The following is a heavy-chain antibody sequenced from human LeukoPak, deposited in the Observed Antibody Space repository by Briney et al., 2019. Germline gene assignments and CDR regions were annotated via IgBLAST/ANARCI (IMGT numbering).Heavy chain of an antibody. CDR3: ARDRRRDRLHAFDI. CDR2: IDYSGDT. V-gene: IGHV4-59*01. Sequence: SETLSLTCTLSGGSISNYYWSWIRQPPGKGLEWIAYIDYSGDTNYNPSLKSRVAISVDTSKNQFFLRLRSVTAADTAVYYCARDRRRDRLHAFDIWGQGTMVTVSS. CDR1: GGSISNYY. J-gene: IGHJ3*02. D-gene: IGHD1-26*01.